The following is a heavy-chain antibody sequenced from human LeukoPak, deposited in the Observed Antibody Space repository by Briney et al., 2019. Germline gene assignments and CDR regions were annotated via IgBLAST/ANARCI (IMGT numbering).Heavy chain of an antibody. V-gene: IGHV3-23*01. CDR1: GFTFSSYA. J-gene: IGHJ4*02. Sequence: AGGSLRLSCAASGFTFSSYAMTWVRRAPGKGLEWVSHITGSGASTYYADSVKGRFTISRDNSNNSLYLQMNSLRADDTAVYYCARPHYDILTGYVYYFDYWGQGTLVTVSS. CDR3: ARPHYDILTGYVYYFDY. D-gene: IGHD3-9*01. CDR2: ITGSGAST.